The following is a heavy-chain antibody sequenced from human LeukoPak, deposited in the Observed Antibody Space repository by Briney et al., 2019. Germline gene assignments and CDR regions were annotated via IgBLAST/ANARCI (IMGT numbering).Heavy chain of an antibody. CDR1: GGSISSYY. CDR2: IYYSWST. Sequence: SETLSLTCTVSGGSISSYYWSWIRQPPGKGLEWIGYIYYSWSTNYNPSLKSRVTISLDTSKNQFSLKLRSVTAADTAVYYCAREGGSSSWYDYWGQGTLVTVSS. V-gene: IGHV4-59*01. J-gene: IGHJ4*02. CDR3: AREGGSSSWYDY. D-gene: IGHD6-13*01.